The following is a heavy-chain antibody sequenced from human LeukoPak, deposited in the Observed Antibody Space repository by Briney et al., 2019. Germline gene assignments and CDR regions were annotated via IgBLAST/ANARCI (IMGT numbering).Heavy chain of an antibody. Sequence: PGGSLRLSCAASGFTFSGFGMHWVRQAPGTGLEWVAFIRYDGSNKNYADSVKGRFTISRDNSKSTLYLQMNSLRAEDTAVYYCAKDHLDYISTSLDYCGQGALVTVSS. J-gene: IGHJ4*02. CDR1: GFTFSGFG. CDR3: AKDHLDYISTSLDY. D-gene: IGHD3-10*01. CDR2: IRYDGSNK. V-gene: IGHV3-30*02.